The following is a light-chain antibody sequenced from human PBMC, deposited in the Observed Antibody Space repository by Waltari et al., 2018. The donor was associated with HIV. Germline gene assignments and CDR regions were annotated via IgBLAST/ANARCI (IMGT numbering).Light chain of an antibody. CDR2: EVS. Sequence: QSALTQPPSASGSPGQSVTISCTGTSSHVGGFNYVSCYQQHPGKAPKLMIYEVSKRPSGVPDLFSGSKSGNTASLTVSGLQAEDEADYYCSSYAGSNNYVVFGGGTKLTVL. V-gene: IGLV2-8*01. J-gene: IGLJ2*01. CDR1: SSHVGGFNY. CDR3: SSYAGSNNYVV.